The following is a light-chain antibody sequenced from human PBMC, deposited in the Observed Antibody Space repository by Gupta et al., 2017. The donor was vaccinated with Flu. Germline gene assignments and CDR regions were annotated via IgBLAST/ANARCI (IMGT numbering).Light chain of an antibody. Sequence: SYELTQPPSVSVSPGQTARITCSGDALPKQYAYWYQQKPGQAPVLVIYKDSERPPGIPERVSGSSSGTTVTLTISGVQAEDEADYYCQSADSSGTYVVFGGGTKLTVL. CDR1: ALPKQY. CDR3: QSADSSGTYVV. CDR2: KDS. V-gene: IGLV3-25*02. J-gene: IGLJ2*01.